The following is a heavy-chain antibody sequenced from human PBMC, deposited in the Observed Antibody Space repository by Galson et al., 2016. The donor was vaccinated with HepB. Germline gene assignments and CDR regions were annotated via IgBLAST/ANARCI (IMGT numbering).Heavy chain of an antibody. D-gene: IGHD2-15*01. CDR3: ARPLPNVGYGMDV. CDR2: IYGGGST. J-gene: IGHJ6*02. Sequence: SLRLSCAASGFTVSTNYMSWVRQAPGKGLEWVSVIYGGGSTNYADSVKGRFTIPRHNSKNTLYLQMNSLRTEDTAVYYCARPLPNVGYGMDVWGQGTTVTVSS. V-gene: IGHV3-53*04. CDR1: GFTVSTNY.